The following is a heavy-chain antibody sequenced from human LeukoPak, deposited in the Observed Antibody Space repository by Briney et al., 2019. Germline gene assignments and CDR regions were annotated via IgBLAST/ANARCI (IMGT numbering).Heavy chain of an antibody. D-gene: IGHD5-18*01. J-gene: IGHJ5*02. CDR3: ARSRGYSYGYGGSGLFWFDP. CDR1: GGSISSGDYY. Sequence: PSETLSLTCTVSGGSISSGDYYWSWIRQPAGKGLEWIGRIYTSGSTNYNPSLKSRVTMSVDTSKNQFSLKLSSVTAADTAVYYCARSRGYSYGYGGSGLFWFDPWGQGTLVTVSS. CDR2: IYTSGST. V-gene: IGHV4-61*02.